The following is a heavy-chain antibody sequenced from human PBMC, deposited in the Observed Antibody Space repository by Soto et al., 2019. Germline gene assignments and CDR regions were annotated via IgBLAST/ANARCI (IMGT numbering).Heavy chain of an antibody. V-gene: IGHV4-34*01. D-gene: IGHD2-15*01. Sequence: SETLSLTCAVYGGAFRGYYWSWIRQPPGKGLEWLGEINDSGSTNYNPSLKSRITISLDTSKKEVSLRLSSVTAADTAVYYCARERGRYCSGESCYPFGPWGQGALVTVS. CDR1: GGAFRGYY. CDR3: ARERGRYCSGESCYPFGP. CDR2: INDSGST. J-gene: IGHJ5*02.